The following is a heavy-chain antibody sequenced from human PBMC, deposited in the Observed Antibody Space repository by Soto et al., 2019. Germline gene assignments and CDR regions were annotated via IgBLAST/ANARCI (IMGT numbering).Heavy chain of an antibody. CDR2: IWYDGSNK. CDR3: ARVKPDSGSFDY. V-gene: IGHV3-33*01. Sequence: QVQLVESGGGVVQPGRSLRLSCAASGFTFSSYGMHWVRQAPGKGLEWVAVIWYDGSNKYYADSVKGRFTISRDNSKNTLYLQMNSLRAEDTAVNYCARVKPDSGSFDYWGQGTLVTVSS. CDR1: GFTFSSYG. D-gene: IGHD1-26*01. J-gene: IGHJ4*02.